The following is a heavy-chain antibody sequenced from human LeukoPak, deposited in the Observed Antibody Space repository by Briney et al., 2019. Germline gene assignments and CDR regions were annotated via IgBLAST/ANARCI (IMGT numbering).Heavy chain of an antibody. V-gene: IGHV3-48*04. CDR2: ISSSSSTI. J-gene: IGHJ4*02. D-gene: IGHD3-10*01. CDR3: ARSESMVRGVIMAPFGY. Sequence: PGGSLRLSCAASGYTFSSYSMNWVRQAPGKGLEWVSYISSSSSTIYYADSVKGRFTISRDNAKNSLYLQMNSLRAEDTAVYYCARSESMVRGVIMAPFGYWGQGTLVTVSS. CDR1: GYTFSSYS.